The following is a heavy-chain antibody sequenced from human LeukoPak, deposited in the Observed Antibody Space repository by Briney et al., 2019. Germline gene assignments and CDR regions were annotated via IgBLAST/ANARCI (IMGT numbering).Heavy chain of an antibody. J-gene: IGHJ3*02. CDR1: GGSFSGYY. Sequence: SETLSLTCAVYGGSFSGYYWSWIRQPPGKGLEWIGEINHSGSTDNNPSLKSRVTISVDTSKNQFSLKLSSVTAADTAVYYCARGLGYCSGGRCYSDDALDIWGQGTMVTVSS. D-gene: IGHD2-15*01. V-gene: IGHV4-34*01. CDR2: INHSGST. CDR3: ARGLGYCSGGRCYSDDALDI.